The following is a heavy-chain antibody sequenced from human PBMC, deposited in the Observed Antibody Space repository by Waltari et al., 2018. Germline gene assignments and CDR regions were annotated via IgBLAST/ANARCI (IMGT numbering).Heavy chain of an antibody. CDR1: GGSFSGYY. CDR3: AKRWSIAARPSAFDI. V-gene: IGHV4-34*01. CDR2: INHSGST. Sequence: QVQLQQWGAGLLKPSETLSLTCAVYGGSFSGYYWSWIRQPPGKGLEWIGEINHSGSTNYNPSLKSRVTISVDTSKNQFSLKLSSVTAADTAVYYCAKRWSIAARPSAFDIWGQGTMVTVSS. J-gene: IGHJ3*02. D-gene: IGHD6-6*01.